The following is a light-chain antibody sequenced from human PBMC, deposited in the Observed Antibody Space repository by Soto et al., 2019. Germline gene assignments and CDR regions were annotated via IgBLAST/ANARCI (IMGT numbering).Light chain of an antibody. CDR2: END. V-gene: IGLV1-51*01. Sequence: QSVLTQPPSVSAAPGQKVTISCSGSSSTVGTNYVSWYQHLPGTTPKLLINENDRRPSGIPYRFSGSKTGTSATLAITGLQNGDEDEYFCATWDTSLKGVVFGGGTKLTVL. J-gene: IGLJ2*01. CDR3: ATWDTSLKGVV. CDR1: SSTVGTNY.